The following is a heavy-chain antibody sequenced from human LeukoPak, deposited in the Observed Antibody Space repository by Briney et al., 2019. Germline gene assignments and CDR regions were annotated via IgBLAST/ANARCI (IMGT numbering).Heavy chain of an antibody. D-gene: IGHD4-17*01. CDR2: IRYDGSNK. CDR3: AKDYGDYVGWFDP. J-gene: IGHJ5*02. Sequence: GGSLRLSCAASGFTFSSYGMHWVRQAPGKGLEWVAFIRYDGSNKYYADSVKGRFTISRDNSENTLYLQMNSLRAEDTAVYYCAKDYGDYVGWFDPWGQGTLVTVSS. V-gene: IGHV3-30*02. CDR1: GFTFSSYG.